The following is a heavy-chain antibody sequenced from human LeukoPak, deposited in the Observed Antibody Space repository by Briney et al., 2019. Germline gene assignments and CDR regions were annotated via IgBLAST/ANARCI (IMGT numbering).Heavy chain of an antibody. CDR3: ARSTSYDYGDILLDY. D-gene: IGHD4-17*01. Sequence: SETLSLTCAVYGGSFSGYYWSWIRQPPGKGLEWIGEINHSGSTNYNPSLKSRVTISVDTSKNQFSLKLSSVTAADTAVYYCARSTSYDYGDILLDYWGQGTLVTVSS. V-gene: IGHV4-34*01. J-gene: IGHJ4*02. CDR1: GGSFSGYY. CDR2: INHSGST.